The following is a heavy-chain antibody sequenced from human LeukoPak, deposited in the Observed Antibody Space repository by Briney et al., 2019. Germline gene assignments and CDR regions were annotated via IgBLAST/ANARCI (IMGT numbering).Heavy chain of an antibody. V-gene: IGHV4-34*01. CDR3: AREVPASPPNYYYYMDV. CDR1: GGSFSGYY. D-gene: IGHD2-2*01. Sequence: SETLSLTCAVYGGSFSGYYWSWIRQPPGKGLEWIGEINHSGSTNYNPSLKSRVTISVDKSKNQFSLKLSSVTAADTAVYYCAREVPASPPNYYYYMDVWGKGTTVTVSS. CDR2: INHSGST. J-gene: IGHJ6*03.